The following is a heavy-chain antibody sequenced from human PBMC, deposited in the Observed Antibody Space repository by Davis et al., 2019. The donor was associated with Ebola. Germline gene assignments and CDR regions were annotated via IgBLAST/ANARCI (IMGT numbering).Heavy chain of an antibody. D-gene: IGHD3-10*01. CDR3: ARPRSRWEYYYDAMDV. CDR2: MNPNSGNT. J-gene: IGHJ6*02. CDR1: GYTFTGYD. Sequence: AASVKVSCKASGYTFTGYDINWVRQATGQGLEWMGWMNPNSGNTGYAQKFQGRVTMTRDTSISTAYMELSRLRSDDTAVYYCARPRSRWEYYYDAMDVWGPGTPVAVSS. V-gene: IGHV1-8*01.